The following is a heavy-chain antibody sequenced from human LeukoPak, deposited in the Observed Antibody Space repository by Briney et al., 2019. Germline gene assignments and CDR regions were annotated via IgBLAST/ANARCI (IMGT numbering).Heavy chain of an antibody. CDR2: IYPGDSDI. CDR3: ARHLGLQDWFDP. Sequence: PGGTLQISCQGSGSNVTNYWIGGVRQVPGKGLEGMGIIYPGDSDIRYSPSFQGQVTISADKSITTAYLQWSSLKASDTAIYYCARHLGLQDWFDPWGQGTLVTVSS. V-gene: IGHV5-51*01. CDR1: GSNVTNYW. D-gene: IGHD3-10*01. J-gene: IGHJ5*02.